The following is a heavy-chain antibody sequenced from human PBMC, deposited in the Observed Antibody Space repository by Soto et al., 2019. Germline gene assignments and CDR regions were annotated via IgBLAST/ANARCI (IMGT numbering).Heavy chain of an antibody. D-gene: IGHD2-15*01. J-gene: IGHJ5*02. CDR1: GGSISSGDYY. Sequence: SETLSLTCSVSGGSISSGDYYWNWIRQPPGKGLEWIAYIYSDGRTSYSPSLRSRGSMSIDTSTNQFSLKVNSVTAADTAVYYCARGSGYPGVQGTLVTVSP. CDR2: IYSDGRT. CDR3: ARGSGYP. V-gene: IGHV4-30-4*01.